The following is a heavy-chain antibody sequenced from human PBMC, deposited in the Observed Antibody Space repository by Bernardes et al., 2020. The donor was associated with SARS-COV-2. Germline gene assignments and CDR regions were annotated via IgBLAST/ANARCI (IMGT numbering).Heavy chain of an antibody. CDR3: AKDLGFGEGYYGMDV. Sequence: GGSLRLSRAASGFTFDDYAMHWVRQAPGKGLEWVSGISWNSGSIGYADSVKGRFTISRDNAKNSLYLQMNSLRAEDTALYYCAKDLGFGEGYYGMDVWSQGTTVTVSS. J-gene: IGHJ6*02. V-gene: IGHV3-9*01. D-gene: IGHD3-10*01. CDR1: GFTFDDYA. CDR2: ISWNSGSI.